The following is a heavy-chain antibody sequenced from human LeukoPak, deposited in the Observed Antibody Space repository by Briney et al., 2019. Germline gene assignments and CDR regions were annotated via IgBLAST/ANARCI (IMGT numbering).Heavy chain of an antibody. D-gene: IGHD6-19*01. J-gene: IGHJ4*02. CDR2: ISPSGDII. CDR3: ARETVAGTFDY. V-gene: IGHV3-11*01. CDR1: DHY. Sequence: GGSLRLSCAASDHYISWIRQAPGKGLEWVSDISPSGDIISYADSVKGRFIISRDYAKESLHLQMNSLRVEDSAVYYCARETVAGTFDYWGQGTQVTVSS.